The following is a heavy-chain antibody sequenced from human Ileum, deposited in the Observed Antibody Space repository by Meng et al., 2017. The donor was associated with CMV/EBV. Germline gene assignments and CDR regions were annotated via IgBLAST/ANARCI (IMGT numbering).Heavy chain of an antibody. J-gene: IGHJ4*02. D-gene: IGHD3-22*01. CDR2: IYAGGNT. CDR1: GFSVRTKY. V-gene: IGHV3-53*01. Sequence: GESLKISCVVSGFSVRTKYMNWVRQAPGKGLDWVSVIYAGGNTYYADSVRGRFIISSDSSKNTLYLQMNNLRAEDTAVYFCARVGSSGFFELDQWGQGTLVTVSS. CDR3: ARVGSSGFFELDQ.